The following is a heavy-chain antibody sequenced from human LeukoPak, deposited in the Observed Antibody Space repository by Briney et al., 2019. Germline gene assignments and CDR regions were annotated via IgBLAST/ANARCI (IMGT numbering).Heavy chain of an antibody. D-gene: IGHD1-7*01. CDR1: GYTFTSYY. Sequence: ASVKVSCKASGYTFTSYYMHWVRQAPGQGLEWMGIINPSGGSTSYAQKFQGRVTMIRDTSTSTVYMELSSLRSEDTAVYYCAREGLKEATTSDYYYYGMDVWGQGTTVTVSS. CDR2: INPSGGST. V-gene: IGHV1-46*01. CDR3: AREGLKEATTSDYYYYGMDV. J-gene: IGHJ6*02.